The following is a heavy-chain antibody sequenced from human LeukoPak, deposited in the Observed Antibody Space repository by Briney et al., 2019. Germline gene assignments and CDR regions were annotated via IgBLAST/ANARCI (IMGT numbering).Heavy chain of an antibody. CDR2: INHSGST. J-gene: IGHJ3*02. V-gene: IGHV4-34*01. Sequence: PSETLSLTCAVYGGSFSGYYWSWIRQPPGKGLEWIGEINHSGSTNYNPSLKSRVTISVDRSKNQFSLKLSSVTAADTAVYYCARAISSWPHAFDIWGQGTMVTVSS. CDR1: GGSFSGYY. CDR3: ARAISSWPHAFDI. D-gene: IGHD6-13*01.